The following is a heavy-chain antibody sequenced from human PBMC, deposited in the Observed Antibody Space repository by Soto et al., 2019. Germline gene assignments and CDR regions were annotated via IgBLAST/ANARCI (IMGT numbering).Heavy chain of an antibody. CDR1: GFTFSSYA. CDR2: ISGSGGST. D-gene: IGHD2-21*01. Sequence: GGSLRLSCAASGFTFSSYAMSWDRQAPGKGLEWGSAISGSGGSTYYADSVKGRFTISRDNSKNTLYLQMNSLRAEDTAVYYSAKDSPLVVRAPNQYYNGADVLRQATTVTV. CDR3: AKDSPLVVRAPNQYYNGADV. V-gene: IGHV3-23*01. J-gene: IGHJ6*01.